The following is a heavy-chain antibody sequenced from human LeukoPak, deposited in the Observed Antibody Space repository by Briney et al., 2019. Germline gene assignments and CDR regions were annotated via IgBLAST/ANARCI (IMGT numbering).Heavy chain of an antibody. CDR3: ARGEAYSRWFDP. V-gene: IGHV4-30-2*01. D-gene: IGHD6-13*01. CDR1: GGSISSGGYS. Sequence: SETLSLTCAVSGGSISSGGYSWSWIRQPPGKGLEWIGYIYHSGSTYYNPPLKSRVTISVDRSKNQFSLKLSSVTAADTAVYYCARGEAYSRWFDPWGQGTLVTVSS. J-gene: IGHJ5*02. CDR2: IYHSGST.